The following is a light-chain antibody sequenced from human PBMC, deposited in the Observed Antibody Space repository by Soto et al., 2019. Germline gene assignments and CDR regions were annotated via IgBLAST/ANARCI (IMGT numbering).Light chain of an antibody. CDR1: QRVSSSY. Sequence: EMVLTQSPGTLSLSPGERATLSCRARQRVSSSYLAWYQQTPGQATRLLIYGASIRATGIPDRFSGSGSGTDFNLTISRMEPEDFEVYYCQPYGSSPRTFGQGTTVEIK. CDR2: GAS. J-gene: IGKJ1*01. CDR3: QPYGSSPRT. V-gene: IGKV3-20*01.